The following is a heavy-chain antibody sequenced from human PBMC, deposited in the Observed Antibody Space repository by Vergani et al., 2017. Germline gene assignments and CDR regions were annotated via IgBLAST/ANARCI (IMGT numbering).Heavy chain of an antibody. D-gene: IGHD2-15*01. V-gene: IGHV3-11*01. J-gene: IGHJ6*01. CDR3: ARGQVVVAATPVGYYYGMDV. Sequence: QVQLVESGGGLVKPGGSLRLSCAASGFTFSDYYMSWIRQAPGKGLEWVSYISSSGSTIYYADSVKGRFTISRDNAKNSLYLQMNSLRAEDTAVYYCARGQVVVAATPVGYYYGMDVWGQGTTVTVSS. CDR2: ISSSGSTI. CDR1: GFTFSDYY.